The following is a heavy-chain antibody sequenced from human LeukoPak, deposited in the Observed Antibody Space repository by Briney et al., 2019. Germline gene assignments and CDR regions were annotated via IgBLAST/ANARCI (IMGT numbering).Heavy chain of an antibody. Sequence: SETLSLTCAVYGGSFSGYYWSWIRHPPGKGLEWIGEINHSGSTNYNPSLKSRVTISVDTSKNQFSLKLSYVTAADTAVYYCARGGKIAAAGDNWFDPWGQGTLVTVSS. CDR3: ARGGKIAAAGDNWFDP. CDR2: INHSGST. J-gene: IGHJ5*02. V-gene: IGHV4-34*01. D-gene: IGHD6-13*01. CDR1: GGSFSGYY.